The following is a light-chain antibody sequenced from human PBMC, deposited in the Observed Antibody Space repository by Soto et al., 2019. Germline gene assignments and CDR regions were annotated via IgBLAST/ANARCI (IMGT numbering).Light chain of an antibody. CDR3: QQYDNLPT. V-gene: IGKV1-33*01. CDR2: DAS. CDR1: QDIRNY. J-gene: IGKJ2*01. Sequence: DIQMTQSPSSLSASVGDRVTITCQASQDIRNYLNWYQQKPGKAPKLLIYDASNLETGVPSRFSGSGSGTHFTFTMRSLQPEDIATYYCQQYDNLPTFGQGTKLEIQ.